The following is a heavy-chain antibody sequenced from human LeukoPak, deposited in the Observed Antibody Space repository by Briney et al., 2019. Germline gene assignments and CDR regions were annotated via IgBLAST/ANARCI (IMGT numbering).Heavy chain of an antibody. CDR2: MYYSGST. CDR3: ARRWRWLVMYNWFDP. J-gene: IGHJ5*02. CDR1: GGSISSSSYS. D-gene: IGHD5-24*01. V-gene: IGHV4-39*01. Sequence: SETLSFTCTVSGGSISSSSYSWGWIRHPPGKGLEWIGSMYYSGSTYYNPSLKSRVTISVDTSKNQFSLKLSSVTAADTAVYYCARRWRWLVMYNWFDPWGQGTLVTVSS.